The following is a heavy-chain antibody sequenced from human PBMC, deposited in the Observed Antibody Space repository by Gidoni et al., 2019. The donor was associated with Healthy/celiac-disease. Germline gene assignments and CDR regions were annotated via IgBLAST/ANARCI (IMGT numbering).Heavy chain of an antibody. Sequence: QVQLQESGPGLVKPSETLSLTCTVSGGSVSSGSYYWSWIRQPPGKGLEWIGYIYYSGSTNYNPSLKSRVTISVDTSKNQFSLKLSSVTAADTAVYYCARVSYDYDSSGYELDYFDYWGQGTLVTVSS. CDR2: IYYSGST. V-gene: IGHV4-61*01. J-gene: IGHJ4*02. D-gene: IGHD3-22*01. CDR1: GGSVSSGSYY. CDR3: ARVSYDYDSSGYELDYFDY.